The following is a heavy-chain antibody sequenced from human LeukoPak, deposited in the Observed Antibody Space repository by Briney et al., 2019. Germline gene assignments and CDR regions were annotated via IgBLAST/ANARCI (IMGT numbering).Heavy chain of an antibody. CDR2: IIPIFGTA. CDR1: GGTFSSYA. V-gene: IGHV1-69*13. Sequence: SVKVSCKASGGTFSSYAISWVRQAPGQGLEWMGGIIPIFGTANYAQKFQGRVTITADESTSTAYMELSSLRSEDTAVYYCARGPIIDIVIIPAADDYYYMDVWGKGTTVTVSS. J-gene: IGHJ6*03. CDR3: ARGPIIDIVIIPAADDYYYMDV. D-gene: IGHD2-2*01.